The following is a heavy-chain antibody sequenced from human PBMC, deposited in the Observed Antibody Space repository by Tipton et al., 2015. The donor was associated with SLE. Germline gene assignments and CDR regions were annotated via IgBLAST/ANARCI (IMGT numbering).Heavy chain of an antibody. D-gene: IGHD3-10*01. J-gene: IGHJ5*02. V-gene: IGHV4-31*03. CDR1: GDSIISGAYY. CDR2: IFYNGNT. CDR3: ARLGAASGRRWFDP. Sequence: TPSLTCTVSGDSIISGAYYWSWVRQRPGKGLEWIGHIFYNGNTYYNPSLASRLMISVDRSQNQFSLGLNSVTDADTAVYYCARLGAASGRRWFDPWGPGTLVTVSS.